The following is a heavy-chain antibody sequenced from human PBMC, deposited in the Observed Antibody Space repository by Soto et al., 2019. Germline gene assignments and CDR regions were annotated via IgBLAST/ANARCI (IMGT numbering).Heavy chain of an antibody. CDR1: GYTFTGYY. D-gene: IGHD1-1*01. CDR3: ASEGGPNWNDASYNWFDP. J-gene: IGHJ5*02. CDR2: TNPNSGGT. V-gene: IGHV1-2*02. Sequence: ASVKVSCKASGYTFTGYYMHWVRQAPGQGLEWMGWTNPNSGGTNYAQKFQGRVTMTRDTSISTAYMELSRLRSDDTAVYYCASEGGPNWNDASYNWFDPWGQGTLVTVSS.